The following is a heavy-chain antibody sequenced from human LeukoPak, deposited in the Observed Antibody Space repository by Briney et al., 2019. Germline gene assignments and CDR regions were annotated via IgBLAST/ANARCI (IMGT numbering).Heavy chain of an antibody. V-gene: IGHV1-69*04. Sequence: SVKVSCKASGGTFSSYAISWVRQAPGQGLEWMGRIIPIFGIANYAQKFQGRVTITADKSTSTAYMELSSLRSEDTAVYYCARVPLGYDPVRDYYYGMDVWRQGTTVTVSS. J-gene: IGHJ6*02. CDR3: ARVPLGYDPVRDYYYGMDV. CDR1: GGTFSSYA. D-gene: IGHD3-22*01. CDR2: IIPIFGIA.